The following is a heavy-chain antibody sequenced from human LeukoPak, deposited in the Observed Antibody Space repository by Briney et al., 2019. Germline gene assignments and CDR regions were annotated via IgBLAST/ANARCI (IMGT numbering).Heavy chain of an antibody. CDR2: INPNSGGT. V-gene: IGHV1-2*02. Sequence: ASVKVSCKASGYTFIGYYMYWVRQAPGQGLEWMGWINPNSGGTNYAQKFQGRVTMTRDTSISTAHMELSRLRSDDTAVYYCARGARIAAAGKYYFDYWGQGTLVTVSS. CDR3: ARGARIAAAGKYYFDY. D-gene: IGHD6-13*01. J-gene: IGHJ4*02. CDR1: GYTFIGYY.